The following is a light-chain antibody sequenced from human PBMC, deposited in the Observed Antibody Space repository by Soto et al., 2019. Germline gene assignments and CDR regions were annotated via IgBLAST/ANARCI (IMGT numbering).Light chain of an antibody. CDR3: QQYGSSPWT. V-gene: IGKV3-20*01. CDR2: GAS. J-gene: IGKJ1*01. Sequence: EIVLTQSPGTLSLSPGERATLSCRASQSVSSSYLAWYQQKPGRAPRLLIYGASSRDTGIPDRFSGSGSGTDFTLTISRLEPEDFAVYYCQQYGSSPWTFGQGTKVEIK. CDR1: QSVSSSY.